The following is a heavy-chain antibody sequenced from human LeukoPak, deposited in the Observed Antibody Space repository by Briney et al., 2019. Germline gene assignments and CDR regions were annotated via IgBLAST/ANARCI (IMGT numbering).Heavy chain of an antibody. Sequence: PSGGSLRLSCAASGFTVSSNYMSRVRQAPGKGLEWVSVIYSGGSTYYADSVKGRFTISRDNSKNTLYLQMNSLRAEDTAVYYCARDGGSGWPPYYYGMDVWGQGTTVTVSS. CDR3: ARDGGSGWPPYYYGMDV. J-gene: IGHJ6*02. D-gene: IGHD6-19*01. CDR2: IYSGGST. CDR1: GFTVSSNY. V-gene: IGHV3-66*01.